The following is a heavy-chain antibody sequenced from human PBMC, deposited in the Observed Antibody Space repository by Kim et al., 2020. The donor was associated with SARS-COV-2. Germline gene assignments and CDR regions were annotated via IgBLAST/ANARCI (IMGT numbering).Heavy chain of an antibody. CDR1: GFTFSSYG. V-gene: IGHV3-30*18. D-gene: IGHD3-3*01. J-gene: IGHJ6*03. Sequence: GGSLRLSCAASGFTFSSYGMHWVRQAPGKGLEWVAVISYDGSNKYYADSVKGRFTISRDNSKNTLYLQMNSLRAEDTAVYYCAKAYYDFWSGYFGSRPDYYMDVWGKGTTVTVSS. CDR2: ISYDGSNK. CDR3: AKAYYDFWSGYFGSRPDYYMDV.